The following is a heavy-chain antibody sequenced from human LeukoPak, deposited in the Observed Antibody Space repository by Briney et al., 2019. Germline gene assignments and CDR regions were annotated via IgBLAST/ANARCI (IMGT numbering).Heavy chain of an antibody. V-gene: IGHV3-30-3*01. J-gene: IGHJ4*02. Sequence: AGGSLRLSCAASGFTFSSYAMHWVRQAPGKGLEWVAVISYDGSNKYYADSVKGRFTISRDNSKNTLYLQMNSLRAEDTAVYYCARGDYWGRGTLVTVSS. CDR1: GFTFSSYA. CDR2: ISYDGSNK. CDR3: ARGDY.